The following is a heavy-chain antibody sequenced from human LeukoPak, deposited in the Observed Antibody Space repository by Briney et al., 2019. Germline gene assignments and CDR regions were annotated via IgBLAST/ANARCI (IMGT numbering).Heavy chain of an antibody. CDR2: MNPNSGNT. CDR3: ATRGYSTSGIHYYYYMDV. V-gene: IGHV1-8*03. Sequence: GASVKVSCKASEYTFTSYDINWVRQATGQGLEWMGWMNPNSGNTGYAQKFQGRVTFTRNTSISTAYMELSSLRSEDTAVYYCATRGYSTSGIHYYYYMDVWGKGTTVTVSS. J-gene: IGHJ6*03. CDR1: EYTFTSYD. D-gene: IGHD6-6*01.